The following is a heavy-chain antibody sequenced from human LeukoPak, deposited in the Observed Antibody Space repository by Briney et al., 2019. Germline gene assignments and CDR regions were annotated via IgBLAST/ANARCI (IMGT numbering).Heavy chain of an antibody. V-gene: IGHV3-30*18. Sequence: PGGSLRLSCAASGFTFSSYGMHWVRQAPGKGLEWVAVISYDGSNKYYADSVKGRFTISRDNSKNTLYLQMNSLRAEDTAVYYCAKDTERYCSGGGCYYFDYWGQGTMVTVSS. CDR1: GFTFSSYG. CDR2: ISYDGSNK. CDR3: AKDTERYCSGGGCYYFDY. D-gene: IGHD2-15*01. J-gene: IGHJ4*03.